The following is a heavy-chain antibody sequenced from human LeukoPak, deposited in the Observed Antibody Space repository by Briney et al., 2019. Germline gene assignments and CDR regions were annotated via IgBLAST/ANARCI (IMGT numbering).Heavy chain of an antibody. Sequence: SETLSLTCTVSGGSISSYYWSWLRQPPGKGLEWIGYIYYSGSTNYNPSLKSRVTISLDTSKNQFSLKLSSVTAADTAVYYCARGDSTVTPKYFQYWGQGTLVTVSS. D-gene: IGHD4-23*01. J-gene: IGHJ1*01. CDR1: GGSISSYY. V-gene: IGHV4-59*01. CDR2: IYYSGST. CDR3: ARGDSTVTPKYFQY.